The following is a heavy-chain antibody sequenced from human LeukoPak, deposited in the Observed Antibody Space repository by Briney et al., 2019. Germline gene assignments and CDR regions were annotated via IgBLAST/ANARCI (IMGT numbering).Heavy chain of an antibody. Sequence: GGSLRLSCAASGFTVSDNYMSWVRQAPGKGLEWVSVIYRSGGTFYSDSVKGRFTISRDFSKNTLYLQMNSLRAEDTAVYYCAKVGRSSTSCYAAYYYYGMDVWGQGTTVTVSS. CDR3: AKVGRSSTSCYAAYYYYGMDV. D-gene: IGHD2-2*01. V-gene: IGHV3-53*01. CDR1: GFTVSDNY. J-gene: IGHJ6*02. CDR2: IYRSGGT.